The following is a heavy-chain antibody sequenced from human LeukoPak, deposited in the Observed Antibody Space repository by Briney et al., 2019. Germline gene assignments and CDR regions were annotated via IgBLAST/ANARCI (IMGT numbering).Heavy chain of an antibody. Sequence: SETLSLTATGSGGTISSYYWSWIRQPPGLGREWFGYINYSGSTNYNPSLKSRVTISVGSSKNQFSLELSSVTAADTAVYYCARTTEGYCRGRSCYSYYYYMDVWGKGTTVTVSS. CDR3: ARTTEGYCRGRSCYSYYYYMDV. J-gene: IGHJ6*03. CDR2: INYSGST. CDR1: GGTISSYY. V-gene: IGHV4-59*01. D-gene: IGHD2-15*01.